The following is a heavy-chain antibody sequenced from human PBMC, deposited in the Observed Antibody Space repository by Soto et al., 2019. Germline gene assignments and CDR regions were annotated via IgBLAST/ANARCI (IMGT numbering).Heavy chain of an antibody. V-gene: IGHV4-34*01. D-gene: IGHD3-3*01. CDR3: ANGPPARSGYYKYYYGMDV. Sequence: SETLSLTCAVYGGSFSGYYWSWIRQPPGKGLEWIGEINHSGSTNYNPSLKSRVTISVDASKNQFSLKLSSVTAADTAVYYCANGPPARSGYYKYYYGMDVWGQGTTVTVSS. CDR1: GGSFSGYY. CDR2: INHSGST. J-gene: IGHJ6*02.